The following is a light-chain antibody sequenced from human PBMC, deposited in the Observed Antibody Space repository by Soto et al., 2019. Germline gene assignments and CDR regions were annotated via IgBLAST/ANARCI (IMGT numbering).Light chain of an antibody. Sequence: EVVLTQSPATLSLSPGERATLSCRASQSVSSYLAWYQQKPGQAPRLLIYGASSRATGIPDRFSGSGSGKEFTLNISRLEPVYFAVYYCQQYGSSPRPFGGGTKV. CDR2: GAS. CDR1: QSVSSY. J-gene: IGKJ4*01. CDR3: QQYGSSPRP. V-gene: IGKV3-20*01.